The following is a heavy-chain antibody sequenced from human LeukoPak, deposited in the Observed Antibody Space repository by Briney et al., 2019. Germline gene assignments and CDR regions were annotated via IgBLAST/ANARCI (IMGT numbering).Heavy chain of an antibody. V-gene: IGHV4-34*01. J-gene: IGHJ4*02. CDR3: ARSSYYDSSGYYYEAPPDY. CDR1: GGSFSGYY. Sequence: SETLSLTCAVYGGSFSGYYWSWIRQPPGKGLEWIGYIYYSGSTYYNPSLKSRVTMSVDTSKNQFSLKLNSVTAVDTAVYYCARSSYYDSSGYYYEAPPDYWGQGTLVTVSS. CDR2: IYYSGST. D-gene: IGHD3-22*01.